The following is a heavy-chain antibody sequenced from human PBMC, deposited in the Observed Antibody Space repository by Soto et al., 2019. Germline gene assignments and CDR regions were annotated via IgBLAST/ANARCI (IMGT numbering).Heavy chain of an antibody. Sequence: PSETLSLTCTVSGGSISSCGYYWSLIRQHPGKGLEWIGYIYYSGSTNYNPSLKSRVTISVDTSKNQFSLKLSSVTAADTAVYYCARRWGRTFDYWGQGTLVTVSS. J-gene: IGHJ4*02. CDR3: ARRWGRTFDY. D-gene: IGHD7-27*01. CDR2: IYYSGST. CDR1: GGSISSCGYY. V-gene: IGHV4-61*08.